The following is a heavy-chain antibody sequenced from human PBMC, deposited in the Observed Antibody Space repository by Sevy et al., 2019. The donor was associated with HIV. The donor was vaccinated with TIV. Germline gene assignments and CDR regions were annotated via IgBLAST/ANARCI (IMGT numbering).Heavy chain of an antibody. CDR1: YGPISAYY. J-gene: IGHJ5*02. CDR2: IHYIGSP. CDR3: ARAPPVRSGDDSLNWFDP. D-gene: IGHD5-12*01. Sequence: SETLSLTCSVSYGPISAYYWNWIRQSPGKVLEWIGYIHYIGSPNYSPPFKSRFTMSLDTSKNQFSLQLNSVTDADTALYYCARAPPVRSGDDSLNWFDPWGRGTLVTVSS. V-gene: IGHV4-59*01.